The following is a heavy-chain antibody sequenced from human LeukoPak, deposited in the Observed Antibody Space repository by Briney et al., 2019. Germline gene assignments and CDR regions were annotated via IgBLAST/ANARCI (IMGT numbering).Heavy chain of an antibody. V-gene: IGHV3-21*01. CDR1: GFTFSSYS. CDR3: ARDTVVGATDNWFDP. CDR2: ISSSSSYI. Sequence: PGGSLRLSCAASGFTFSSYSMSWVRQAPGKGLEWVSSISSSSSYIYYADSVKGRFTISRDNAKNSLYLQMNSLRAEDTAVYYCARDTVVGATDNWFDPWGQGTLVTVSS. D-gene: IGHD1-26*01. J-gene: IGHJ5*02.